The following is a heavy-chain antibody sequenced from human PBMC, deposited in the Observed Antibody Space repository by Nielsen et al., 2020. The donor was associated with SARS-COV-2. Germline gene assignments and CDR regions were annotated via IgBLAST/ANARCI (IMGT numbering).Heavy chain of an antibody. CDR3: ARDQISRDGYIPNSYYFDY. Sequence: WVRQAPGQGLEWMGWMNPNSGNTGYAQKFQGRVTMTRNTSISTVYMELSSLRSEDTAVYYCARDQISRDGYIPNSYYFDYWGQGTLVTVSS. J-gene: IGHJ4*02. V-gene: IGHV1-8*01. D-gene: IGHD5-24*01. CDR2: MNPNSGNT.